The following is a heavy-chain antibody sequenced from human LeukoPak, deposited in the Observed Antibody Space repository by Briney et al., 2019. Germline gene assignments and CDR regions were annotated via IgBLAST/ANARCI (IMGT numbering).Heavy chain of an antibody. CDR2: IYSGGST. CDR1: GFTVSSNY. D-gene: IGHD4-23*01. J-gene: IGHJ4*02. Sequence: GGSLRLSCAASGFTVSSNYMSWVRQAPGKGLEWVSVIYSGGSTYYADSVKGRFTISRDNSKNTLYLQMNSLRAEHTAVYYCARDYGGSSPFDYWGQGTLVTASS. V-gene: IGHV3-66*01. CDR3: ARDYGGSSPFDY.